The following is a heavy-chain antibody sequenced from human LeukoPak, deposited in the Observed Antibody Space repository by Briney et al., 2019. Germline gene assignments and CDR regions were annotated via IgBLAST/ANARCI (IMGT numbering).Heavy chain of an antibody. J-gene: IGHJ5*02. Sequence: SVKVSCKASGGTFSSYAISWVRQAPGQGLEWMGGIIPIFGTANYAQKFQGRVTITTDESTSTAYMELSSLRSEDTAVYYCARGASQLSYGSGTWWFDPWGQGTLVTVSS. D-gene: IGHD3-10*01. CDR1: GGTFSSYA. CDR2: IIPIFGTA. CDR3: ARGASQLSYGSGTWWFDP. V-gene: IGHV1-69*05.